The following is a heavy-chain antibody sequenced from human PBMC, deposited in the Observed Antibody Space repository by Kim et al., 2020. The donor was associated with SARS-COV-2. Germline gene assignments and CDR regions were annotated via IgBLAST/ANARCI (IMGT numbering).Heavy chain of an antibody. V-gene: IGHV3-9*01. CDR1: GFTFGDHV. J-gene: IGHJ1*01. D-gene: IGHD3-16*01. CDR2: ISGNSNTI. CDR3: ARLAVPGEL. Sequence: GGSLRLSCVDSGFTFGDHVMHWVRQAPGQGLEWVSVISGNSNTIHYADSVKGRFTISRDNAQRSVYLQMNSLRPEDTAFYYCARLAVPGELCGQGALVPV.